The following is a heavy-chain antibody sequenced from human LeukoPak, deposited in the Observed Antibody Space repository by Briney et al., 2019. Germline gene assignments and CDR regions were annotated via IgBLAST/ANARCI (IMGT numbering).Heavy chain of an antibody. CDR3: ARAPPNYDILTGPSYYYYGMDV. Sequence: ASVKVSCKASGYTFTSYHMHWVRQAPGQGLEWMGWINPNSGGTNYAQKFQGRVTMTRDTSISTAYMELSRLRSDDTAVYYCARAPPNYDILTGPSYYYYGMDVWGQGTTVTVSS. CDR1: GYTFTSYH. D-gene: IGHD3-9*01. J-gene: IGHJ6*02. CDR2: INPNSGGT. V-gene: IGHV1-2*02.